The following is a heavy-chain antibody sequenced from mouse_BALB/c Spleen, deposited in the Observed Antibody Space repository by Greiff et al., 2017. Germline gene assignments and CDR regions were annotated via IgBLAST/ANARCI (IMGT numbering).Heavy chain of an antibody. CDR1: GYTFTSYW. CDR2: INPSNGRT. J-gene: IGHJ2*01. V-gene: IGHV1S81*02. CDR3: AREGTGGDY. Sequence: QVQLQQPGAELVKPGASVKLSCKASGYTFTSYWMHWVKQRPGQGLEWIGEINPSNGRTNYNEKFKSKATLTVDKSSSTAYMQLSSLTSEDSAVYYCAREGTGGDYWGQGTTLTVSS. D-gene: IGHD4-1*01.